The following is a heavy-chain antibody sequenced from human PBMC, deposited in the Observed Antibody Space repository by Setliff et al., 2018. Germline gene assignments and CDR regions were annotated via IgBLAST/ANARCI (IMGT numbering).Heavy chain of an antibody. CDR3: ARVLAADTYQDY. CDR1: GYIFTDYF. CDR2: INPASGTT. D-gene: IGHD2-21*01. Sequence: ASVKVSCKASGYIFTDYFIHWVRQAPGHGLDCMGWINPASGTTQFTDKFQGRITVTSDTSISTVYMELSGLRRDDTAIYYCARVLAADTYQDYWGQGTLVTVSS. J-gene: IGHJ4*02. V-gene: IGHV1-2*02.